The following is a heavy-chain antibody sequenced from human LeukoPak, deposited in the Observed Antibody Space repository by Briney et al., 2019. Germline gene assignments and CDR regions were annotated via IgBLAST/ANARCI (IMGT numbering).Heavy chain of an antibody. V-gene: IGHV1-8*01. CDR3: ARNPSAGYCSSTSCYTGGNWFDP. Sequence: GASVKVSCKASGYTFTSYDINWVRQATGQGLEWMGWMNPNSGNTGYAQKFQGRVTMTRNTSISTAYMELSSLGSEDTAVYYCARNPSAGYCSSTSCYTGGNWFDPWGQGTLVTVSS. J-gene: IGHJ5*02. CDR2: MNPNSGNT. CDR1: GYTFTSYD. D-gene: IGHD2-2*02.